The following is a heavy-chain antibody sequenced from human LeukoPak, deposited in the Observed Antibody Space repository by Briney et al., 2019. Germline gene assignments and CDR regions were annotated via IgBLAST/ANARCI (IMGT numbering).Heavy chain of an antibody. CDR2: INTNTGNP. V-gene: IGHV7-4-1*02. CDR1: GYTFTSYA. CDR3: ARDTSSGWYEGYFEY. J-gene: IGHJ4*02. D-gene: IGHD6-19*01. Sequence: ASVKVSCKASGYTFTSYAMNWVRQAPGQGLEWMGWINTNTGNPTYAQGFTGRFVFSLDTSVSTAYLQISSLKAEDTAVYYCARDTSSGWYEGYFEYWGQGTLVTVSS.